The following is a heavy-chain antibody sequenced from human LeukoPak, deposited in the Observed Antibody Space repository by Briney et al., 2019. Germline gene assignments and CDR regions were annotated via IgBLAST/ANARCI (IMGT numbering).Heavy chain of an antibody. CDR2: ISSSGSTI. J-gene: IGHJ6*03. D-gene: IGHD3-3*01. CDR1: GFTFSDYY. CDR3: AKDQRDYDFWSGYYYYYYMDV. Sequence: PGGSLRLSCAASGFTFSDYYMSWIRQAPGKGLEWVSYISSSGSTIYYADSVKGRFTISRDNSKNTLYLQMNSLRAEDTAVYYCAKDQRDYDFWSGYYYYYYMDVWGKGTTVTVSS. V-gene: IGHV3-11*04.